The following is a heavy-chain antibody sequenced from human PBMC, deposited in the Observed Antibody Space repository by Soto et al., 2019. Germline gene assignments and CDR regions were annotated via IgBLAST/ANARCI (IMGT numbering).Heavy chain of an antibody. Sequence: QVQLQESGPGLVEPSQTLSLTCSVSGASITSGGNYWSGIRQHPGKGAGWIGYILYTGSTYYNPSLKSRVTISIDTSKNRFSLNLSSVTAADTAVYYCAVERISISRWFDPWGHGTLVTVSS. V-gene: IGHV4-31*03. D-gene: IGHD3-9*01. J-gene: IGHJ5*02. CDR2: ILYTGST. CDR3: AVERISISRWFDP. CDR1: GASITSGGNY.